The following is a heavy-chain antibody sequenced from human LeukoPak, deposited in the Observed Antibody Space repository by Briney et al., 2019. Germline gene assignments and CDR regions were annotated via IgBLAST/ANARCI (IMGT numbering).Heavy chain of an antibody. CDR2: IYYSGST. D-gene: IGHD4-23*01. Sequence: SQTPSLTCTVSGGSISSGGYYWSWIRQHPGKGLEWIGYIYYSGSTYYNPSLKSRVTISVDTSKNQFSLKLSSVTAADTAVYYCASRLRWGGNFDYWGQGTLVTVSS. V-gene: IGHV4-31*03. CDR1: GGSISSGGYY. J-gene: IGHJ4*02. CDR3: ASRLRWGGNFDY.